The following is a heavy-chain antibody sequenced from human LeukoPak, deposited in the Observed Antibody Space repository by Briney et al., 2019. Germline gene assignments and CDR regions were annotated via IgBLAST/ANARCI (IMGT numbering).Heavy chain of an antibody. J-gene: IGHJ4*02. V-gene: IGHV3-30*04. CDR3: ARDQMDY. Sequence: PGGSLRLSCAASGFTFSGYAMHWVRQAPGKGLEWVAVISYDGSNKYYADSVKGRFTISRDNSKNTLYLQMNSLRAEDTAVYYCARDQMDYWGQGTLVTVSS. CDR1: GFTFSGYA. CDR2: ISYDGSNK.